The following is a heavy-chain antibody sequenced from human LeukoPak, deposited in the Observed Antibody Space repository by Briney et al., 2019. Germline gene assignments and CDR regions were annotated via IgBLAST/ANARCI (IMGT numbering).Heavy chain of an antibody. CDR1: GFTFSSYA. V-gene: IGHV3-23*01. Sequence: GGSLRLSCAASGFTFSSYAMSWVRQAPGKGLEWVSAISGSGGSTYYADSVKGRFNISRDNSKNTLYLQMNSLRAEDTAVYYCAKAMYDILTGYPYNWFDPWGQGTLVTVSS. CDR3: AKAMYDILTGYPYNWFDP. CDR2: ISGSGGST. J-gene: IGHJ5*02. D-gene: IGHD3-9*01.